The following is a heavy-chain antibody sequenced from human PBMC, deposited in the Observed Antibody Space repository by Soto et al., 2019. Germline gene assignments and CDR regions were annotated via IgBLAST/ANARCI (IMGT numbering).Heavy chain of an antibody. V-gene: IGHV1-18*01. CDR1: GYTFTHYG. CDR2: VTPFNGNT. J-gene: IGHJ4*02. D-gene: IGHD1-1*01. Sequence: QVQLVQSGAELRKPGASVKVSCKPSGYTFTHYGINWMRQVPGQGLEWMGWVTPFNGNTKYEQKFHGRVTMTTDTSTSTVYMELRSLRSDDTALYYCARGPTGNFFDYWGPGSLVTVSS. CDR3: ARGPTGNFFDY.